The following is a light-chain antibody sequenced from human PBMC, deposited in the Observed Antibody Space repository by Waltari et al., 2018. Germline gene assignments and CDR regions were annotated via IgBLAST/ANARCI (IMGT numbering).Light chain of an antibody. J-gene: IGKJ2*01. V-gene: IGKV2-28*01. CDR3: MQTLQTPYT. Sequence: DIVLTQTPLSLPVTPGEPASISCRSSQSLLHSNGYNYLDWYLQKPGQSPQVVVFLGFRRASGVPDRISGSGSGTEFILRITRVEAADVGIYHCMQTLQTPYTFGQGTKLEI. CDR2: LGF. CDR1: QSLLHSNGYNY.